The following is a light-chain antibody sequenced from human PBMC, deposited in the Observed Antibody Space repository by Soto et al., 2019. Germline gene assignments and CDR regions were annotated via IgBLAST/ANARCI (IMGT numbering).Light chain of an antibody. CDR1: SSNIGSNY. V-gene: IGLV1-47*01. CDR2: RNN. Sequence: QAVLTQPPSASGTPGQRVTISCSGSSSNIGSNYVYWYQQLPGTAPKLLIYRNNQRPSGVPDRFSGSRSATSASLTITGLQAEDEADYYCQSYDRSLSGSFFGTGTKVTVL. J-gene: IGLJ1*01. CDR3: QSYDRSLSGSF.